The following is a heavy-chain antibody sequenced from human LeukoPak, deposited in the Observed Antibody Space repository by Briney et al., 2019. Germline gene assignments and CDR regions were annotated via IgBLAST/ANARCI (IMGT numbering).Heavy chain of an antibody. CDR3: AKDRSSSWSFDY. J-gene: IGHJ4*02. D-gene: IGHD6-13*01. CDR1: GFTFSSYG. Sequence: SLRLSCAASGFTFSSYGMHWVRQAPGKGLEWVAVISYDGSSIYYGDSVRGRFTISRDNSENTLYLQMNSLRAEDTAVYYCAKDRSSSWSFDYWGQGTLVTVSS. CDR2: ISYDGSSI. V-gene: IGHV3-30*18.